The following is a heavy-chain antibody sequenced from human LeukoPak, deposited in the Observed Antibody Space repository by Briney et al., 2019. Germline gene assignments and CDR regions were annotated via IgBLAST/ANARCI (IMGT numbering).Heavy chain of an antibody. CDR1: GYTFTGYY. J-gene: IGHJ4*02. CDR3: ARDISRGVVPAAKRGSGLYYFDY. V-gene: IGHV1-2*02. CDR2: INPNSGGT. Sequence: ASVTVSFKASGYTFTGYYMHWVRQAPGQGGEGMGWINPNSGGTNYTQKFQGRVTMTRDTSISTAYMELSRLRSDDTAVYYCARDISRGVVPAAKRGSGLYYFDYWGQGTLVTVSS. D-gene: IGHD2-2*01.